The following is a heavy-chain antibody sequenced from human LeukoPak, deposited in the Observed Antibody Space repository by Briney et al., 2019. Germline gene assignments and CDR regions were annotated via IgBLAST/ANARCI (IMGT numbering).Heavy chain of an antibody. CDR2: ISYDGSNK. CDR1: GSTFSSYA. D-gene: IGHD3-10*01. J-gene: IGHJ6*03. Sequence: GGSLRLSCAASGSTFSSYAMHWVRQAPGKGLEWVAVISYDGSNKYYADSVKGRFTISRDNSKNTLYLQMNSLRAEDTAVYYCAKDSAFYYIDVWGKGTTVIISS. V-gene: IGHV3-30*04. CDR3: AKDSAFYYIDV.